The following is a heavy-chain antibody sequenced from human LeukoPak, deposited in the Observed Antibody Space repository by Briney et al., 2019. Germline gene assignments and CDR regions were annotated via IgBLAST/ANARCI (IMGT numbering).Heavy chain of an antibody. CDR1: GFTFSSYT. D-gene: IGHD4-23*01. Sequence: GGSLRLSCAASGFTFSSYTMNWVRQAPGKGLEWVSSISSSNGYIYYADSVKGRFTISRDNAKNLLYLQMNSLRAEDTAVYYCASGYGGTWGQGTLVTVSS. CDR3: ASGYGGT. V-gene: IGHV3-21*01. J-gene: IGHJ5*02. CDR2: ISSSNGYI.